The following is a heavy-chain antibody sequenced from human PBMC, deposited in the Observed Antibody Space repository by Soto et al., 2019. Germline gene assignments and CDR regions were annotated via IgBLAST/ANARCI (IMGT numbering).Heavy chain of an antibody. D-gene: IGHD3-22*01. V-gene: IGHV1-18*01. CDR3: ARDWAMMIDQPGGFDY. J-gene: IGHJ4*02. Sequence: QVQLVQSGAEVKKPGASVKVSCKASGYTFTSYGISWVRQAPGQGLEWMGWISAYNGNTNYAQKLQGRVTMTTDTSTSTDYMELRSLRPDDTAVYYCARDWAMMIDQPGGFDYWGQGTLVTVSS. CDR2: ISAYNGNT. CDR1: GYTFTSYG.